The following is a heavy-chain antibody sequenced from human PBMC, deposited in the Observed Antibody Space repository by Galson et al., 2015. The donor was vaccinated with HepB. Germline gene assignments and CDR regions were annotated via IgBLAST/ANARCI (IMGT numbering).Heavy chain of an antibody. J-gene: IGHJ4*02. CDR3: ARETPDTYHFDY. Sequence: VSCKASGYTLTNYHFHWVRQAPGQGPEWMGKIFAGGGSTRYAERFQGRVTLTRDSSTSTIYMEVSSLRSDDTAVYYCARETPDTYHFDYWGQGTLVTVSS. CDR2: IFAGGGST. CDR1: GYTLTNYH. D-gene: IGHD2-15*01. V-gene: IGHV1-46*01.